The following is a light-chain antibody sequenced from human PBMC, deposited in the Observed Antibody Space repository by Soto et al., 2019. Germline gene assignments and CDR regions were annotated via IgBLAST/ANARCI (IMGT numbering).Light chain of an antibody. CDR3: QQYGSSPRA. J-gene: IGKJ1*01. CDR1: QSVSSSY. V-gene: IGKV3-20*01. Sequence: EIVLTQSPGTLSLSPGERATLSCRASQSVSSSYLAWYQQKPGQAPRLLIYGASSRATGIPDRVSGSGSGTDFTLTISTLEPEDFAVYYCQQYGSSPRAFGQGTRWIS. CDR2: GAS.